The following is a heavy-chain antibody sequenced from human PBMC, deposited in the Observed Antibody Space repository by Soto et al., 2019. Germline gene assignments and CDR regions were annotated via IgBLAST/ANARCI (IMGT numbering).Heavy chain of an antibody. J-gene: IGHJ5*02. Sequence: PSETLSLTCAVFSGSISSSNWWSWVRQPPGKGLEWIGEIYHSGSTNYNPSLKSRVTISVDKSKNQFSLKLSSVTAADTAVYYCARNIAARGDWFDPWGQGTLVTVS. CDR1: SGSISSSNW. CDR2: IYHSGST. CDR3: ARNIAARGDWFDP. D-gene: IGHD6-6*01. V-gene: IGHV4-4*02.